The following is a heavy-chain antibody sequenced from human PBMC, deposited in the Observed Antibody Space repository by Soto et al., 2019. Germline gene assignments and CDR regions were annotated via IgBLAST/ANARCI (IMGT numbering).Heavy chain of an antibody. D-gene: IGHD2-15*01. CDR3: APLTVSLSGPYGIHV. V-gene: IGHV4-39*01. CDR2: MFYSGPT. CDR1: GYSVSSSDYY. J-gene: IGHJ6*02. Sequence: SETLSLTCSVSGYSVSSSDYYWAWIRQPPGKGLEWIGSMFYSGPTYYNPSLKSRVTLSVDKSKKHYSVRLNSVTAADTAVYYCAPLTVSLSGPYGIHVWGQGTTVTVSS.